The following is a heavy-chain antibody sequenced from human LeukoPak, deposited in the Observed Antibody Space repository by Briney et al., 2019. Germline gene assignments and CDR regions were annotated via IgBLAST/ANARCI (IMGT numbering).Heavy chain of an antibody. D-gene: IGHD3-16*01. CDR1: GYSFSTYW. V-gene: IGHV5-51*01. J-gene: IGHJ3*02. Sequence: EESLKISCKGSGYSFSTYWIGWVRQMPGRGLEWMGIIYPGDSDTRYSPSFQGQVIISVDKSISTAYLQWSSLKASDTAIYYCARPSFRAFDIWGQGTMVTVSS. CDR3: ARPSFRAFDI. CDR2: IYPGDSDT.